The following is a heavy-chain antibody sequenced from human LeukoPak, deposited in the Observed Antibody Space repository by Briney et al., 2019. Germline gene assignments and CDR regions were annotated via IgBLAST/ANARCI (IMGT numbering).Heavy chain of an antibody. D-gene: IGHD6-19*01. Sequence: SETLSLTCAVYGGSSSGYYWSWIRQPPGKGLEWIGEINHSGSTNYNPSLRSRVTISVDTSKNQFSLKLSSVTAADTAVYYCARGVVSSSGWTYYYYGMDVWGQGTTVTVSS. V-gene: IGHV4-34*01. CDR1: GGSSSGYY. J-gene: IGHJ6*02. CDR2: INHSGST. CDR3: ARGVVSSSGWTYYYYGMDV.